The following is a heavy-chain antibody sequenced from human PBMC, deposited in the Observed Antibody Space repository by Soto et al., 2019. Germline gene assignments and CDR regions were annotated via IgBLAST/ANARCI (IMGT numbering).Heavy chain of an antibody. CDR2: ISSSGSTI. D-gene: IGHD3-3*01. CDR3: ARDDDSRGGYDFWSGRQPLVYYYYGMDV. Sequence: PGGSLRLSCAASGFTFSSYEMNWVRQAPGNGLEWVSYISSSGSTIYYADSVKGRFTISRDNAKNSLYLQMNSLRAEDTAVYYCARDDDSRGGYDFWSGRQPLVYYYYGMDVWGQGTTVTVSS. J-gene: IGHJ6*02. CDR1: GFTFSSYE. V-gene: IGHV3-48*03.